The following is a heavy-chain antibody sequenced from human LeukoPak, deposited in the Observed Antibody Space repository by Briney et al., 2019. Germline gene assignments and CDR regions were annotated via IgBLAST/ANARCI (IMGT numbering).Heavy chain of an antibody. CDR1: GGSFSGYY. D-gene: IGHD3-22*01. CDR2: INHSGST. CDR3: ARPTTYYYDSSGSPYHY. V-gene: IGHV4-34*01. J-gene: IGHJ4*02. Sequence: LETLSLTCAVYGGSFSGYYWSWIRQPPGKGLEWIGEINHSGSTNYNPSLKSRVTISVDTSKNQFSLKLSSVTAADTAVYYCARPTTYYYDSSGSPYHYWGQGTLVTVSS.